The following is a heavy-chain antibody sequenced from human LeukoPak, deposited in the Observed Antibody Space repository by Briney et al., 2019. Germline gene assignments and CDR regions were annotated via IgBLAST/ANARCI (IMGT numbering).Heavy chain of an antibody. D-gene: IGHD3-10*01. V-gene: IGHV4-39*01. CDR3: ARSPYGSGSYPNPDY. CDR1: GVSISSSSYY. CDR2: IYYSGST. Sequence: PSETLSLTCTVSGVSISSSSYYWGWIRQPPGKGLEWIGSIYYSGSTYYNPSLKSRVTISVDTSKNQFSLKLSSVTAADTAVYYCARSPYGSGSYPNPDYWGQGTLVTVSS. J-gene: IGHJ4*02.